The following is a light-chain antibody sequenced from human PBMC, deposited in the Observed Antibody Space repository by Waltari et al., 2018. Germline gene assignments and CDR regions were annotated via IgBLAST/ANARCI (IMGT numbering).Light chain of an antibody. Sequence: EIVLTQSPATLSLSPGERATLSCRASPSVSSYLAWYQQKPGQAPRLLIYDASNRATGIPSRFSGSGSGTDFTLTISSLEPEDFAVYDCQQRSNWPPTFGPGTKVDIK. CDR1: PSVSSY. V-gene: IGKV3-11*01. CDR2: DAS. CDR3: QQRSNWPPT. J-gene: IGKJ3*01.